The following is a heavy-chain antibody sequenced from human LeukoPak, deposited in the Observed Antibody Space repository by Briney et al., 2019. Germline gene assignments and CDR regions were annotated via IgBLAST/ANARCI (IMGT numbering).Heavy chain of an antibody. V-gene: IGHV4-59*01. CDR2: IYYSGST. J-gene: IGHJ3*02. D-gene: IGHD6-19*01. CDR1: GGSISSYY. CDR3: ARGREYSSGWNGAFDI. Sequence: PSETLSLTCTVSGGSISSYYWSWIRQPPGKGLEWIGYIYYSGSTNYNPSLRSRVTISVDTSKNQFSLNLSSVTAADTAVYYCARGREYSSGWNGAFDIWGQGTMVTVSS.